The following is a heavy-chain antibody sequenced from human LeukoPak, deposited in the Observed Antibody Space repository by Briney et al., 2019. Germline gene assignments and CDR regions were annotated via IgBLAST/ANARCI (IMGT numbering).Heavy chain of an antibody. D-gene: IGHD1-26*01. V-gene: IGHV3-30*02. CDR2: IRYDGSNK. CDR3: AKVRWDHRELLLALVY. CDR1: GFTFSSYG. Sequence: GGSLRLSCAASGFTFSSYGMHWVRQAPGKGLEWVAFIRYDGSNKYYADSVKGRFTISRDNSKNTLYLQMNSLRAEDTAVYYCAKVRWDHRELLLALVYWGQGTLVTVSS. J-gene: IGHJ4*02.